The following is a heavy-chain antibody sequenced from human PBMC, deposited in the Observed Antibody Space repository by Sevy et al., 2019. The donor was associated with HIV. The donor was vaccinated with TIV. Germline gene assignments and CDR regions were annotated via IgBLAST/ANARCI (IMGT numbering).Heavy chain of an antibody. Sequence: GGSLRLSCAASGFSFSGYGMHWVRQAPGKGLEWVAFIRHDGSDEYYTDSVKGRFTISRDNSKNTVYLQMNSLRAEDTAVYYCARDRKVLLVVYAIPFDVFDIWGQGTMVTVSS. D-gene: IGHD2-8*02. V-gene: IGHV3-30*02. CDR3: ARDRKVLLVVYAIPFDVFDI. J-gene: IGHJ3*02. CDR1: GFSFSGYG. CDR2: IRHDGSDE.